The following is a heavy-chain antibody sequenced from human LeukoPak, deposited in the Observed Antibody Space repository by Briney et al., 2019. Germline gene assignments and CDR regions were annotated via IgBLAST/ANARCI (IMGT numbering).Heavy chain of an antibody. CDR2: MNPNSGNT. CDR1: GYTFTSYD. CDR3: ARGPRGSGSYSFDY. V-gene: IGHV1-8*01. Sequence: ASVKVSCKASGYTFTSYDINWVRQATGQGLEWMGWMNPNSGNTGYAQKFQGRVTMTRNTSISTAYMELSSLRSEDTAVYYCARGPRGSGSYSFDYWGQGTLVTVSS. D-gene: IGHD3-10*01. J-gene: IGHJ4*02.